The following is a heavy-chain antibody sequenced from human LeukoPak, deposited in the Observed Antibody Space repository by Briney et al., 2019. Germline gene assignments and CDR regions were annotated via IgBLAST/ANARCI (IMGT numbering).Heavy chain of an antibody. D-gene: IGHD6-6*01. V-gene: IGHV4-4*07. Sequence: PSETLSLTCTVSGGSISSYYWSWIRQPAGKGLEWIGRIYASGSTNYNPSLKSRVTISVDTSKNQFSLKLSSVTAADTAVYYCAREPQLVRHYYYYMDVWGKGTTVTVSS. CDR3: AREPQLVRHYYYYMDV. CDR1: GGSISSYY. J-gene: IGHJ6*03. CDR2: IYASGST.